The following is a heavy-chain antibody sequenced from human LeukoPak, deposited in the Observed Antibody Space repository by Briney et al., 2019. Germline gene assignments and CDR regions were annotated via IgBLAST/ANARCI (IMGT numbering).Heavy chain of an antibody. D-gene: IGHD4/OR15-4a*01. CDR2: IIPIFGTA. Sequence: GASVKVSCKASGGTFSSYAISWVRQAPGQGLEWMGGIIPIFGTANYAQKFQGRVTITADESTSTAYMELSSLRSEDTAVYYCARDPPSFGAAGPYWGQGTLVTVSS. V-gene: IGHV1-69*13. CDR1: GGTFSSYA. CDR3: ARDPPSFGAAGPY. J-gene: IGHJ4*02.